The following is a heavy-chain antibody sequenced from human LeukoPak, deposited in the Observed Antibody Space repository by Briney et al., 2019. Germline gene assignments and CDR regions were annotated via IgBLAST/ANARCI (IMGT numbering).Heavy chain of an antibody. CDR1: GFTFSSYT. V-gene: IGHV3-21*01. J-gene: IGHJ6*03. D-gene: IGHD4-23*01. CDR2: ISSSSSYI. CDR3: ARDGDTVLTRGYYYXXDV. Sequence: GGSLRLSCAASGFTFSSYTMNWVRQAPGKGLEWVSSISSSSSYIYYVDSVKGRFTISRYNAKKSLYLQMNSLRAEDTALYYCARDGDTVLTRGYYYXXDVXXXGXXVTV.